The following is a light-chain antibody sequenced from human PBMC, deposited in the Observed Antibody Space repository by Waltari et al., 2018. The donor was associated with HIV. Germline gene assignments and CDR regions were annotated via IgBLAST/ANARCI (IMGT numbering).Light chain of an antibody. Sequence: QSALTQPAPVSGSPGQSITISCIGTSSDVGSYNLVSWYQQHPGKAPKLMIYEVTKRPSGVSNRFSGSKSGNTASLTISGLQAEDESDYYCCSYAGSSTYVVFGGGTKLTVL. CDR2: EVT. J-gene: IGLJ2*01. CDR1: SSDVGSYNL. V-gene: IGLV2-23*02. CDR3: CSYAGSSTYVV.